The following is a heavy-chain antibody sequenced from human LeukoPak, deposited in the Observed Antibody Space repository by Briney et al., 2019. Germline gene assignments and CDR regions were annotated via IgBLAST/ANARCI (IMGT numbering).Heavy chain of an antibody. CDR2: ISSSGSTI. V-gene: IGHV3-48*01. Sequence: GGSLRLSCAASGFTFSSYSMDWVRQAPGKGLEWVSYISSSGSTIFYADSVKGRFTISRDNAKNSLFLQMNSLRGEDTAVYYCARGGHTMIDYWGQGTLVTVSS. CDR3: ARGGHTMIDY. J-gene: IGHJ4*02. CDR1: GFTFSSYS. D-gene: IGHD3-22*01.